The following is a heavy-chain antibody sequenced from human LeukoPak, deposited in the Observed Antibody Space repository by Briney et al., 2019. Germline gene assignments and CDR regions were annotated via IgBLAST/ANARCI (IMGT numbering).Heavy chain of an antibody. Sequence: GGSLRLSCAASGFTFSSYGMHWVRQAPGKGLEWVAVISCDGSNKYYADSVKGRFTISRDNSKNTLYLQMNSLRAEDTAVYYCAKDLRTMIVVVGMDVWGQGTTVTVSS. J-gene: IGHJ6*02. D-gene: IGHD3-22*01. CDR2: ISCDGSNK. CDR1: GFTFSSYG. V-gene: IGHV3-30*18. CDR3: AKDLRTMIVVVGMDV.